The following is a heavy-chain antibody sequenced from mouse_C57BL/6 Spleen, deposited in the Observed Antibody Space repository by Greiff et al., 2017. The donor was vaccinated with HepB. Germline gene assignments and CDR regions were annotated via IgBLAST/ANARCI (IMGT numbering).Heavy chain of an antibody. CDR1: GFTFSDYG. CDR3: ARTFDY. J-gene: IGHJ2*01. V-gene: IGHV5-17*01. CDR2: ISSGSSTI. Sequence: DVMLLESGGGLVKPGGSLKLSCAASGFTFSDYGIHWVRQAPEKGLEWVAYISSGSSTIYYADTVKGRFTISRDNAKNTLFLQLTSLRSEDTAMYYCARTFDYWGQGTTRTVSS.